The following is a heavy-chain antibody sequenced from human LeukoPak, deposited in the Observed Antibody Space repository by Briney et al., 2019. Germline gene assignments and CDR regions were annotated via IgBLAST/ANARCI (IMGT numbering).Heavy chain of an antibody. J-gene: IGHJ4*02. CDR3: AKVALNTYYDFWSGPEL. D-gene: IGHD3-3*01. V-gene: IGHV3-23*01. Sequence: GGSLRLSCAASGLTFSSYAMSWVRQAPGKGPEWVSSISGSGGSTYYADSVKGRFTISRDNSKSTPYLQMNSLRAEDTAVYYCAKVALNTYYDFWSGPELWGQGTLVTVSS. CDR1: GLTFSSYA. CDR2: ISGSGGST.